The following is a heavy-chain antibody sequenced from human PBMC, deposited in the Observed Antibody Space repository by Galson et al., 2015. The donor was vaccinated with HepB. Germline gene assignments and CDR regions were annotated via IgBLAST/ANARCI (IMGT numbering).Heavy chain of an antibody. D-gene: IGHD2-15*01. J-gene: IGHJ4*02. Sequence: SLRLSCAAPGFSFSGSAMHWVRQASGKGLEWLGRIRSEAKNYATTYAESVRGRFTISRDDSESTAYLQMNSLKTEDTAVYYCASPHCSGGTTCYWDYWGQGTLVTVSS. V-gene: IGHV3-73*01. CDR2: IRSEAKNYAT. CDR3: ASPHCSGGTTCYWDY. CDR1: GFSFSGSA.